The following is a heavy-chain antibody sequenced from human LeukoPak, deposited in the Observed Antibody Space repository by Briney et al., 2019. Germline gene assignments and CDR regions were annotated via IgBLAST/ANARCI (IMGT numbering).Heavy chain of an antibody. CDR1: GGSFSGYY. CDR2: INHSGST. V-gene: IGHV4-34*01. D-gene: IGHD2-15*01. J-gene: IGHJ4*02. Sequence: SETLSLTCAVYGGSFSGYYWSWLRQPPGKGLEWIGEINHSGSTNYNPSLKSRVTISVDTSKNQFSRKLSSVTAADTAVYYCARIERRYCSGGSCKRGSFDYWGQGTLVTVSS. CDR3: ARIERRYCSGGSCKRGSFDY.